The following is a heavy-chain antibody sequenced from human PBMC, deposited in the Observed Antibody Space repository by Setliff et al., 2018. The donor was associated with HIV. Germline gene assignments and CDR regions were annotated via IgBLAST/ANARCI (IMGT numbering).Heavy chain of an antibody. V-gene: IGHV4-34*01. J-gene: IGHJ5*02. CDR1: GGSFSGYY. CDR3: ARRWEDQKSSIAAAGGWFDP. D-gene: IGHD6-13*01. CDR2: INHSGNT. Sequence: SETLSLTCAVYGGSFSGYYWSWIRQPPGRGLEWIGEINHSGNTNYNPSLKSRVTILVDTSKNQFSLKLSSVTAADTAVYYCARRWEDQKSSIAAAGGWFDPWSQGTLVTVSS.